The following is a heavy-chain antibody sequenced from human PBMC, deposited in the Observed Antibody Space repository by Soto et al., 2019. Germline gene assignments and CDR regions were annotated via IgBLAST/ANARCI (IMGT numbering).Heavy chain of an antibody. J-gene: IGHJ3*02. V-gene: IGHV1-69*13. Sequence: SVKVSCKSSGGTFSSYAISWVRQAPGQGLEWMGGIIPIFGTANYAQKFQGRVTITADESTSTAYMELSSLRSEDTAVYYCARARTFEYYYDSSGYKGLDDFDIWGQGTMVTVS. CDR2: IIPIFGTA. CDR3: ARARTFEYYYDSSGYKGLDDFDI. D-gene: IGHD3-22*01. CDR1: GGTFSSYA.